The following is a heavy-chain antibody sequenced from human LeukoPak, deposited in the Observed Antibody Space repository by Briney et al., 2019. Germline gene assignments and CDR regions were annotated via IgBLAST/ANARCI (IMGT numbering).Heavy chain of an antibody. Sequence: GGSLRLSCAASGFTFNSYAMSWVRQAPGKGLEWVSAISGSGGSTYYADSVKGRFTISRDNSKNTLYLQMNSLRAEDTAVYYCAKDQESRIIAPLDYWGQGTLVTVSS. CDR2: ISGSGGST. V-gene: IGHV3-23*01. J-gene: IGHJ4*02. CDR1: GFTFNSYA. D-gene: IGHD3-16*02. CDR3: AKDQESRIIAPLDY.